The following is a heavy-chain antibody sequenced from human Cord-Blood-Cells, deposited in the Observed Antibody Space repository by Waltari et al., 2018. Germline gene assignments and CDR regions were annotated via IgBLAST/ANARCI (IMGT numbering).Heavy chain of an antibody. CDR1: RFTFRSYG. CDR2: IWNDGSNK. Sequence: QVQLVESGGGVVQPGRSLRLSCAASRFTFRSYGMHWVRQAPVKGLEWVAVIWNDGSNKYYADSVKGRFTISRDNSKNTLYLQMNSLRVEDTAVYYCARGSTVNYYGMDVWGQGTTVTVSS. D-gene: IGHD4-4*01. V-gene: IGHV3-33*01. CDR3: ARGSTVNYYGMDV. J-gene: IGHJ6*02.